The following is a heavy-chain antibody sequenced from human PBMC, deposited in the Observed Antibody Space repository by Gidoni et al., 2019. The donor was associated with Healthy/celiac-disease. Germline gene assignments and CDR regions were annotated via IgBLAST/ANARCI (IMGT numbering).Heavy chain of an antibody. D-gene: IGHD5-18*01. CDR1: GFTFSSYA. Sequence: EVQLLESGGGLVQPGGSLRLSCAAPGFTFSSYAISWVCQAPGKGLEWVSAIGGSGGSTDYADSVKGRFTISRDNSKNTLYLQMNSLRAEDTAVYYCAKSTDTAMVFDYWGQGTLVTVSS. CDR2: IGGSGGST. CDR3: AKSTDTAMVFDY. J-gene: IGHJ4*02. V-gene: IGHV3-23*01.